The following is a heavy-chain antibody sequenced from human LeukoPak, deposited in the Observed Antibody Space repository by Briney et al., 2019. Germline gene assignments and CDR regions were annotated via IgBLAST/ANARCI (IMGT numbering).Heavy chain of an antibody. Sequence: PGGSLRLSCAASGFTFSSYAMSWVRQAPGKGLEWVSAISGSGGSTYYADSVKGRFTISRDNSKNTLYLQMNSLRAEDTAVYYCAKDAVVVIANIPSPFDPWGQGTLVTVSS. CDR3: AKDAVVVIANIPSPFDP. CDR2: ISGSGGST. CDR1: GFTFSSYA. J-gene: IGHJ5*02. D-gene: IGHD3-22*01. V-gene: IGHV3-23*01.